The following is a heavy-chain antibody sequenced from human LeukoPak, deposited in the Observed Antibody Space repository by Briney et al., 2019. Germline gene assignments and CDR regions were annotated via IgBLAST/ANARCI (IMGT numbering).Heavy chain of an antibody. Sequence: GGSLRLSCAASGFXLXSHWVHXXRXAPGKGLVWVSRINTDGSTTNYADSVKGRFTISRDNAKNTVYLQMNSLRAEDTAMYYCARSFSGDRDYWGQGTLVTVSS. CDR3: ARSFSGDRDY. CDR2: INTDGSTT. D-gene: IGHD2-15*01. CDR1: GFXLXSHW. V-gene: IGHV3-74*01. J-gene: IGHJ4*02.